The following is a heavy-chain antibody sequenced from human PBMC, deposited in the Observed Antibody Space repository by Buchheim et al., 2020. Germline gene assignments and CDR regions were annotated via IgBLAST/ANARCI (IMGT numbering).Heavy chain of an antibody. V-gene: IGHV3-7*03. CDR3: ARSVYYYGSGSYYNVFYYGMDV. CDR1: GFTFSSYW. D-gene: IGHD3-10*01. J-gene: IGHJ6*02. Sequence: EVQLVESGGGLVQPGGSLRLSCAASGFTFSSYWMSWVRQAPGKGLEWVANIKQDGSEKYYVDSVKGRFTISRDNAKNSLYLQMNSLRAEGTAVYYCARSVYYYGSGSYYNVFYYGMDVWGQGTT. CDR2: IKQDGSEK.